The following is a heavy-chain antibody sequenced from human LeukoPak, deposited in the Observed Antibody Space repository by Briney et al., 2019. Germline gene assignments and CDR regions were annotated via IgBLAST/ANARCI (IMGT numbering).Heavy chain of an antibody. J-gene: IGHJ3*02. Sequence: SETLSLTCSVSGGSISNNNYYWAWIRQPPGKGLEWIGFVSYTGTTYYNPSLKSRVTLSVDTSTSHFSLKMTSMTAADTAVYYCARLNLGMAFDIWGQGTMVTVSS. CDR3: ARLNLGMAFDI. CDR2: VSYTGTT. D-gene: IGHD3-10*01. CDR1: GGSISNNNYY. V-gene: IGHV4-39*02.